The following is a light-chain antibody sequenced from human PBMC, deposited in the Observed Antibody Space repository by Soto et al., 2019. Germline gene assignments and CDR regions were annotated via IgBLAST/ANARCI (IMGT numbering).Light chain of an antibody. J-gene: IGKJ4*01. CDR3: QQYSSSPLT. Sequence: EIVLTQSPGTLSLSPGERATLSCRASQSVSSSYLAWYQQKPGQAPRLLTYGASSRATGIPDRFSGSGSGTDFTLTISRLEPEDFAVYYCQQYSSSPLTCGGGTKVAIK. CDR2: GAS. V-gene: IGKV3-20*01. CDR1: QSVSSSY.